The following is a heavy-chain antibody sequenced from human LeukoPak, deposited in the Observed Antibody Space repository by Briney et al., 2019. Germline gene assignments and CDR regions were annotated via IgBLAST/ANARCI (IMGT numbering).Heavy chain of an antibody. CDR1: GGSISSSSYY. J-gene: IGHJ3*02. V-gene: IGHV4-39*07. Sequence: SETLSLTCTVSGGSISSSSYYWGWIRQPPGKGLEWIGSIYYSGSTYYNPSLKSRVTISVDTSKNQFSLKLSSVTAADTAVYYCARDQARYFDWLLFGDLGAFDIWGQGTMVTVSS. CDR2: IYYSGST. D-gene: IGHD3-9*01. CDR3: ARDQARYFDWLLFGDLGAFDI.